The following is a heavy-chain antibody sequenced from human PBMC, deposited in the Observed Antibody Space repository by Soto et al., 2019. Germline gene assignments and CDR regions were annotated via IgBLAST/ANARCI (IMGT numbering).Heavy chain of an antibody. V-gene: IGHV3-23*01. J-gene: IGHJ4*02. CDR1: VFTFSSYA. D-gene: IGHD1-26*01. Sequence: PGGSLRLSCAASVFTFSSYAMSWVRQAPGKGLEWVSAISGSGGSTYYADSVKGRFTISRDNSKNTLYLQMNSLRAEDTAVYYCAKVIYGPSVGAFDYWGQGTLVTVSS. CDR3: AKVIYGPSVGAFDY. CDR2: ISGSGGST.